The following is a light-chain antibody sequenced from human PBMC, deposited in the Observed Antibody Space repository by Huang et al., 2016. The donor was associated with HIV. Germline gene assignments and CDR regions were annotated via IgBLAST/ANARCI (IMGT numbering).Light chain of an antibody. CDR1: QSVGSN. V-gene: IGKV3-15*01. Sequence: IVTTQSPATLSVSPGEGATLSCRASQSVGSNLAWYQQRPGQAPRLLIYGASTRATGVPVRFSGRGSGTDFTLTISGPQSEDSAVYYCQQYSDRPPWTFGQGTKVE. CDR3: QQYSDRPPWT. J-gene: IGKJ1*01. CDR2: GAS.